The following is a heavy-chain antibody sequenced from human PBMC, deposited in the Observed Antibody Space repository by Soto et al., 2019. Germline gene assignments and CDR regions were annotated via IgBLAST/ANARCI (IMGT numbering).Heavy chain of an antibody. CDR3: AKGGEIRFLEWLLAWDYYYGMDV. J-gene: IGHJ6*02. D-gene: IGHD3-3*01. V-gene: IGHV3-23*01. Sequence: PGGSLRLSCADSGFTFSSYAMSWVRQAPGKGLEWVSAISGSGGSTYYADSVKGRFTISRDNSKNTLYLQMNSLRAEDTAVYYCAKGGEIRFLEWLLAWDYYYGMDVWGQGTTVPVSS. CDR1: GFTFSSYA. CDR2: ISGSGGST.